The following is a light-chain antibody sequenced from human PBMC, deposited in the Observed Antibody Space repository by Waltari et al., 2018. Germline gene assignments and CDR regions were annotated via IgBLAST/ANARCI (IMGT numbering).Light chain of an antibody. V-gene: IGKV1-5*03. CDR3: QQYNSYST. CDR1: RTIRTW. CDR2: ETS. Sequence: DIQMTQSPSTLSASVGDRVTISCRASRTIRTWLAWYQQKPGKASKLLIYETSSLESGVATRVSGSGSGTVFTLTVSSLQPDDFATDYCQQYNSYSTFGGGTKVEIK. J-gene: IGKJ4*02.